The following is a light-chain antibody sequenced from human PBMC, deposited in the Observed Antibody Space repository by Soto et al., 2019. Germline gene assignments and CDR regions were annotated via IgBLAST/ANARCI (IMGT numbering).Light chain of an antibody. J-gene: IGLJ2*01. CDR3: GTWDSNLRIVV. CDR1: TSNIGNNY. Sequence: QSVLTQPPSVSAAPGQKVTISCSGSTSNIGNNYVSWFQQLPGTAPKLLIYDNHKRPSGIPERCSASKSGTSATLAIPGLQTGDEADYHCGTWDSNLRIVVFGGGTKLTVL. CDR2: DNH. V-gene: IGLV1-51*01.